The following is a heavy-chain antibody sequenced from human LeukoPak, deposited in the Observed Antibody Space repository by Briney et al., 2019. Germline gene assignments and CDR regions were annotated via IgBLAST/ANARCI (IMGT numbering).Heavy chain of an antibody. CDR1: GYTFTSYD. V-gene: IGHV1-8*01. CDR2: MNPNSGNT. CDR3: ARGVDTVTNFDY. J-gene: IGHJ4*02. D-gene: IGHD5-18*01. Sequence: GASVKVSCKASGYTFTSYDINWVRQATGQGLEWMGWMNPNSGNTGYAQKFQGRVTMTRNTSISTAYMELSSLRSEDTAAYYCARGVDTVTNFDYWGQGTLVTVSS.